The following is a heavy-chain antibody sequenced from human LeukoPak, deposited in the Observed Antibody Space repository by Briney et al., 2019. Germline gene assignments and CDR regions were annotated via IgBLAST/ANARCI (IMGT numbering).Heavy chain of an antibody. CDR2: MNPNSGNT. J-gene: IGHJ1*01. D-gene: IGHD2-15*01. CDR3: GRGPPPYCSGDSCYSFLYFHH. Sequence: ASVKVSCKTSVYTFTSYDINLVRQATGQGLEWMVWMNPNSGNTGYAQNFQGRVTMTRDTSINTAYIELANMRSEDEDMYYCGRGPPPYCSGDSCYSFLYFHHWGQGTLVSVSS. CDR1: VYTFTSYD. V-gene: IGHV1-8*01.